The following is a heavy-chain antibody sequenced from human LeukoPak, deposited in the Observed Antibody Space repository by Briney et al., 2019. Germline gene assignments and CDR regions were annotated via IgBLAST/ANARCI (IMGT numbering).Heavy chain of an antibody. D-gene: IGHD6-19*01. CDR2: INHSGST. CDR1: GGSFSGYY. Sequence: PSETLSLTCAVYGGSFSGYYWSWIRQPPGKGLEWIGEINHSGSTNYSPSLKSRVTISVDTSKNQFSLKLSSVTAADTAVYYCARGLSSGRALDYWGQGTLVTVSS. CDR3: ARGLSSGRALDY. J-gene: IGHJ4*02. V-gene: IGHV4-34*01.